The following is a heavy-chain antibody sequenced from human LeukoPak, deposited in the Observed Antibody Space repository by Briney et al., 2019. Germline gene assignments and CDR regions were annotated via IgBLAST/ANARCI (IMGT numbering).Heavy chain of an antibody. CDR1: GGSISSSSYY. D-gene: IGHD2-2*02. CDR3: ARDFLGCSSTSCYRPFDY. CDR2: IYYSGST. J-gene: IGHJ4*02. V-gene: IGHV4-39*07. Sequence: SETLSLTCTVSGGSISSSSYYWGWIRQPPGKGLEWIGSIYYSGSTYYNPSLKSRVTVSVDTSKNQFSLKLSSVTAADTAVYYCARDFLGCSSTSCYRPFDYWGQGTLVTVPS.